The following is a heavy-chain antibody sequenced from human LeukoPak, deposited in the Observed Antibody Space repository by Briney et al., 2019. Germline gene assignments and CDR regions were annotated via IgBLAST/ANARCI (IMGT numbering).Heavy chain of an antibody. D-gene: IGHD2-21*02. J-gene: IGHJ4*02. Sequence: ASVKVSCKASGYTLTSYKMHWVRQAPGQGLEWMGIINPSGGGTRYAQKFQGRVTMTRDTSTNTVYMELSSLRSEDTAVYYCAKDGGDWNFDYWGQGTLVTVSS. CDR1: GYTLTSYK. CDR3: AKDGGDWNFDY. V-gene: IGHV1-46*01. CDR2: INPSGGGT.